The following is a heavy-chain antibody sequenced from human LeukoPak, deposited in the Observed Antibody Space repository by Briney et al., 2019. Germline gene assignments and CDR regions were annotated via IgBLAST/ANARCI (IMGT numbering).Heavy chain of an antibody. J-gene: IGHJ4*02. Sequence: SVKVSCKASGGTFSSYAISWVRQAPGQGLEWMGRIIPILGIANYAQKFQGRVTITADKSTSTAYMELSSLRSEDTAVHYCARDLPGTSIVVVPAATMFDYWGQGTLVTVSS. CDR3: ARDLPGTSIVVVPAATMFDY. V-gene: IGHV1-69*04. D-gene: IGHD2-2*01. CDR2: IIPILGIA. CDR1: GGTFSSYA.